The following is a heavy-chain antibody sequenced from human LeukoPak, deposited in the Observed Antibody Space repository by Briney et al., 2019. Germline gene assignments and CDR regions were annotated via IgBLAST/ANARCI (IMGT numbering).Heavy chain of an antibody. CDR1: GFTFSSYE. CDR2: ISSSGSLM. D-gene: IGHD2-15*01. J-gene: IGHJ4*02. Sequence: PGGSLRLSCAASGFTFSSYEMNWVRQAPGKGLEWVSYISSSGSLMYYADSVKGRFTISRDNAKNSLYLQMNSLRAEDTAFYYCARSRGPVVGTNYFDYWGRGTLVTVSS. V-gene: IGHV3-48*03. CDR3: ARSRGPVVGTNYFDY.